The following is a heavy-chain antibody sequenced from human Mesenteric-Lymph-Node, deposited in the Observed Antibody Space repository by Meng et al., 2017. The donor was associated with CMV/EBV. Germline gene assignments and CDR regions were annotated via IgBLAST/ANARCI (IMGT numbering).Heavy chain of an antibody. V-gene: IGHV4-39*07. CDR3: AREVTYCSSSSCSEGLDI. Sequence: SETLSLTCTVSGGSISSSSYYWGWIRQPPGKGLEWIGSIYYSGSTYYNPSLKSRVTISVDTSRNHFSLTLSSVTAADTAVYYCAREVTYCSSSSCSEGLDIWGQGTTVTV. CDR1: GGSISSSSYY. D-gene: IGHD2-15*01. J-gene: IGHJ3*02. CDR2: IYYSGST.